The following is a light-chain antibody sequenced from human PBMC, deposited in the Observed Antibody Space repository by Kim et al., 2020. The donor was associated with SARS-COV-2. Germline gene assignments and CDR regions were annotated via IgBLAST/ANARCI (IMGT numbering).Light chain of an antibody. CDR3: QQRSNWPLT. CDR1: QSVSSY. J-gene: IGKJ4*01. Sequence: LSPGERAPLPCRASQSVSSYLAWYQQKPGQAPRLLIYDASNRATGIPARFSGSGAGTDFTLTISSLEPEDFAVYYCQQRSNWPLTFGGGTKVDIK. V-gene: IGKV3-11*01. CDR2: DAS.